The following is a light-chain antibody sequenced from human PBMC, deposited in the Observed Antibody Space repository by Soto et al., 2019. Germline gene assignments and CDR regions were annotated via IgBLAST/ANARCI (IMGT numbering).Light chain of an antibody. J-gene: IGKJ4*01. CDR1: QSVTRY. CDR2: FAS. CDR3: QQSYSNFLT. V-gene: IGKV1-39*01. Sequence: DIQMTQSPSSLSASLGDRVTITCRASQSVTRYLNWYQQKPGKAPKLLIYFASNLQSGVPSRFSGRGSGTDFTLTISSLQSEDFATYYCQQSYSNFLTFGGGTKVDNK.